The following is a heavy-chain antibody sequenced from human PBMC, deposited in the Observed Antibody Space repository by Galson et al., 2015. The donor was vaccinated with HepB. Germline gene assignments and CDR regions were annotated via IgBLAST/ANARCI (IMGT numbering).Heavy chain of an antibody. V-gene: IGHV3-21*01. Sequence: SLRLSCAASGFTFSSYSMNWVRQAPGKGLEWVSSISSSSSYIYYADSVKGRFTISRDNAKNSLYLQMNSLRAEDTAVYYCARASGGTMVRGVIIKAPENWFDPWGQGTLVTVSS. CDR3: ARASGGTMVRGVIIKAPENWFDP. CDR2: ISSSSSYI. D-gene: IGHD3-10*01. CDR1: GFTFSSYS. J-gene: IGHJ5*02.